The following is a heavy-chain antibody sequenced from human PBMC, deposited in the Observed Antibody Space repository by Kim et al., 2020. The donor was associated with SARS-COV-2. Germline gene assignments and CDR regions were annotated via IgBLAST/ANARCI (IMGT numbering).Heavy chain of an antibody. CDR2: IYYSGST. CDR1: GGSVSSGSYY. Sequence: SETLSLTCTVSGGSVSSGSYYWSWIRQPPGKGLEWIGYIYYSGSTNYNPSLKSRVTISVDTSKNQFSLKLSSVTAADTAVYYCARQAPLPLDCSGGSCYSADAFDIWGQGTMVTVSS. CDR3: ARQAPLPLDCSGGSCYSADAFDI. J-gene: IGHJ3*02. V-gene: IGHV4-61*01. D-gene: IGHD2-15*01.